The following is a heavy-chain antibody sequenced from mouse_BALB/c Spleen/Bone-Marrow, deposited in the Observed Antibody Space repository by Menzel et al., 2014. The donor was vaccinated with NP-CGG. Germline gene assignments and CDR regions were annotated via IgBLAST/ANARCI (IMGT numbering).Heavy chain of an antibody. CDR1: GFSLTSYG. V-gene: IGHV2-2*02. Sequence: VQLQQSGPGLVQPSQSLSITCTVSGFSLTSYGVHWVRQSPGKGLEWLGVIWSGGSKDYNAAFISRLSISKDNSKSQVFFKMNSLRANDTAIYYCARRLRYYAMDYWGQGTSVTVSS. CDR2: IWSGGSK. CDR3: ARRLRYYAMDY. J-gene: IGHJ4*01. D-gene: IGHD2-2*01.